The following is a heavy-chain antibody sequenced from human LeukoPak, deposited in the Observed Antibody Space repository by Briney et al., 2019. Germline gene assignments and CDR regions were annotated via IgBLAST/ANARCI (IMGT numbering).Heavy chain of an antibody. CDR1: GGSINNYY. V-gene: IGHV4-4*07. J-gene: IGHJ4*02. Sequence: SETLSLTRTVSGGSINNYYWTWIRQPAGKGLEWIGRIYSSGKTNYNPSLKSRVTMSVDTSNNQLSLMMTSVTAADTAVFYCARTPQGDNYFDYWGQGHLVTVSS. CDR2: IYSSGKT. D-gene: IGHD3-9*01. CDR3: ARTPQGDNYFDY.